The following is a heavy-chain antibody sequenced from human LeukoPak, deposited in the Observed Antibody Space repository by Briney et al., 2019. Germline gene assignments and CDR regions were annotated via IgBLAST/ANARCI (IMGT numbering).Heavy chain of an antibody. D-gene: IGHD6-13*01. V-gene: IGHV1-46*01. CDR3: ALIAPPHN. CDR2: INPSGTIT. J-gene: IGHJ4*02. CDR1: GITFTSYY. Sequence: GASVKVSCKASGITFTSYYIHWVRQAPGRGLEWMGKINPSGTITTYAPKYQGRVTVTKDTSTNTVYMELSSLSSDDTAVYYCALIAPPHNWGQGTLVTVSS.